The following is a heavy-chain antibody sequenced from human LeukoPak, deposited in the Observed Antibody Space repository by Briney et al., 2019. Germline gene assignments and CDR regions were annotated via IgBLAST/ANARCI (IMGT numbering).Heavy chain of an antibody. CDR3: ARVGSPDYYYYMDV. Sequence: ASVKVSCKASGYTFTSYAMNWVRQAPGQGLEWMGWINTNTGNPTYAQGFTGRFVFSLDTSVSTAYLQISSLKAEDTAVYYCARVGSPDYYYYMDVWGKGTTVTISS. J-gene: IGHJ6*03. CDR2: INTNTGNP. V-gene: IGHV7-4-1*02. D-gene: IGHD3-10*01. CDR1: GYTFTSYA.